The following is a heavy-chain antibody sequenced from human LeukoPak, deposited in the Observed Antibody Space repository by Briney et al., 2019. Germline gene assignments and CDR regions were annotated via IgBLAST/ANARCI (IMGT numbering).Heavy chain of an antibody. V-gene: IGHV1-46*01. D-gene: IGHD3-9*01. CDR3: TRWGYNLLTGCVHPEGNY. CDR2: INPSSGRT. Sequence: ASVKVSCKASGYTFTSYYVHWVRQAPGQGLEWMGLINPSSGRTSYAHTFQGRLTMTRDTSTSTVYMELSSLGSEDTAMYYCTRWGYNLLTGCVHPEGNYWGQGTLVTVSS. CDR1: GYTFTSYY. J-gene: IGHJ4*02.